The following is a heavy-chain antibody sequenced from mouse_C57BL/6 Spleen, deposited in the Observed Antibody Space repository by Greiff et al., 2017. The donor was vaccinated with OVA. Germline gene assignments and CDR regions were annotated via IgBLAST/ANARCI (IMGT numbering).Heavy chain of an antibody. D-gene: IGHD1-1*01. CDR3: ARSTTVVADYAMDY. V-gene: IGHV14-2*01. CDR1: GFNIKDYY. J-gene: IGHJ4*01. CDR2: IDPEDGET. Sequence: EVQRVESGAELVKPGASVKLSCTASGFNIKDYYMHWVKQRTEQGLEWIGRIDPEDGETKYAPKFQGKATITADTSSNTAYLQLSSLTSEDTAVYYCARSTTVVADYAMDYWGQGTSVTVSS.